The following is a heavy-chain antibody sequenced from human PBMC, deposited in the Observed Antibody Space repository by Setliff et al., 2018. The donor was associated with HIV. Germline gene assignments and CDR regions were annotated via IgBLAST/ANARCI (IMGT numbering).Heavy chain of an antibody. V-gene: IGHV1-18*01. CDR3: ARDRDKVSGSYYEIDY. Sequence: ASVKVSCKASGYTFTSYGISWVRQAPGQGLEWMGWISAYNGNTNYAQKLQGRVTMTTDTSTSTAYMELRSLRSDDTAVYYCARDRDKVSGSYYEIDYWGQGTLVTVSS. J-gene: IGHJ4*02. CDR2: ISAYNGNT. CDR1: GYTFTSYG. D-gene: IGHD1-26*01.